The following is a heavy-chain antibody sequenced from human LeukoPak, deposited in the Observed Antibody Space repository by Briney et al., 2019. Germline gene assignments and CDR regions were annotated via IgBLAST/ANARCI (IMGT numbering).Heavy chain of an antibody. D-gene: IGHD6-13*01. CDR2: TYYSGST. V-gene: IGHV4-59*01. CDR1: GGSISSYY. J-gene: IGHJ4*02. CDR3: ARGGYSSSWSPFDY. Sequence: SETLSLTCTVSGGSISSYYWSWIRQPSGKGLEWIGYTYYSGSTNYNPTLKSRVTISVDTSKNQFSLKLSSVTAADTAVYYCARGGYSSSWSPFDYWGQGTLVTVSS.